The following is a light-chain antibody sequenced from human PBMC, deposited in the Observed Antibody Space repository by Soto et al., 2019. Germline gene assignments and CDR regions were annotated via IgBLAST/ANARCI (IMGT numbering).Light chain of an antibody. CDR2: TTS. J-gene: IGKJ1*01. Sequence: DIVLTQSPGTLSLSPGERATLSCRASQSVRSYLAWYQQKPGQAPRLLIYTTSNRATDIPDRFSGSGSGTDFTLTISSLEPEDFAVYYCQHYGGSPWTFGQGTKVEI. V-gene: IGKV3-20*01. CDR3: QHYGGSPWT. CDR1: QSVRSY.